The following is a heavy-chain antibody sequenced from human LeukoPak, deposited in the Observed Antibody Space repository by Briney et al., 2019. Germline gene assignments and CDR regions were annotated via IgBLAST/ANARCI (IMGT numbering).Heavy chain of an antibody. D-gene: IGHD3-3*01. Sequence: ASVKVSCKASGYTFTSYGISWVRQAPGQGLEWMGWISAYNGNTNYAQKLQGRVTMTTDTSTGTAYMELRSLRSDDTAVYYCARAWILWSGYPLIDYWGQGTLVTVSS. J-gene: IGHJ4*02. CDR1: GYTFTSYG. V-gene: IGHV1-18*01. CDR2: ISAYNGNT. CDR3: ARAWILWSGYPLIDY.